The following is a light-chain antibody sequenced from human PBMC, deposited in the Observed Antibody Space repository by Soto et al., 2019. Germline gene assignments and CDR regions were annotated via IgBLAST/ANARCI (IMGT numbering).Light chain of an antibody. CDR2: DAS. Sequence: EKVMTQSPGTLSVSPGERATLSCRASQSVNSNLAWYQQKPGQAPRLLIHDASTRATGIPARFSGSGSGTEFTLAIDSLQSEDFAIYYCQQYDDWPRTFGQGTKVEV. CDR3: QQYDDWPRT. J-gene: IGKJ1*01. V-gene: IGKV3-15*01. CDR1: QSVNSN.